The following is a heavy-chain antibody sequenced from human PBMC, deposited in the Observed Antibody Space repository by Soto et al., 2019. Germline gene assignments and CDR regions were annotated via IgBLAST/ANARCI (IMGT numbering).Heavy chain of an antibody. CDR2: IYYSGST. Sequence: SETLSLTCTVSGGSISSYYWSWIRQPPGKGLEWIGYIYYSGSTNYNPSLKSRVTISVDTSKNQFSLKLSSVTAADTAVYYCGGEYGGLRMNLLDYWGQGTLVTVS. J-gene: IGHJ4*02. V-gene: IGHV4-59*01. D-gene: IGHD4-17*01. CDR1: GGSISSYY. CDR3: GGEYGGLRMNLLDY.